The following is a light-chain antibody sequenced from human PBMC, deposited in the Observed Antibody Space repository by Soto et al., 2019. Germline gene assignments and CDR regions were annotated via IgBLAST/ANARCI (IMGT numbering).Light chain of an antibody. V-gene: IGLV2-23*01. J-gene: IGLJ7*01. Sequence: QSVLTQPASVSESPGQSITISCTGTSSDVGSYNLVSWYQQHPGKDPKLMIYEGSKRPLGVSNRFSGSKSGNTASLTISGLQAEDEADYYCCSYAGSSTLAVFGGGTQLTV. CDR3: CSYAGSSTLAV. CDR2: EGS. CDR1: SSDVGSYNL.